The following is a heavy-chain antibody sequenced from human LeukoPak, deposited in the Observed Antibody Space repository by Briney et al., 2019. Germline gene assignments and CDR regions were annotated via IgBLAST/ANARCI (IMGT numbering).Heavy chain of an antibody. V-gene: IGHV4-4*02. CDR2: IYHSGST. D-gene: IGHD1-14*01. J-gene: IGHJ5*02. Sequence: SETLSLTCAVSGGSISSSNWWSWVRQPPGKGLEWIGEIYHSGSTNYNPSLKSRVTISVDKSKNQFSLKLNSVTAADTAMYYCGRVGFFVLPAVTVLTPLTPWGKGT. CDR3: GRVGFFVLPAVTVLTPLTP. CDR1: GGSISSSNW.